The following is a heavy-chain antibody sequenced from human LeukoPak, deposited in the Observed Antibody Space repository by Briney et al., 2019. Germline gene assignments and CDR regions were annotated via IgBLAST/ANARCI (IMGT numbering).Heavy chain of an antibody. J-gene: IGHJ4*02. CDR1: GFTFNTYT. CDR2: ISSSSSYI. CDR3: ARDKYYGSGNQELDY. D-gene: IGHD3-10*01. V-gene: IGHV3-21*01. Sequence: PGESLRLSCAASGFTFNTYTMNWVRQAPGKGLEWVSSISSSSSYICYADSVKGRFTISRDNAKDSLYLQMNSLRAEDTAVYYCARDKYYGSGNQELDYWGQGTLVTVSS.